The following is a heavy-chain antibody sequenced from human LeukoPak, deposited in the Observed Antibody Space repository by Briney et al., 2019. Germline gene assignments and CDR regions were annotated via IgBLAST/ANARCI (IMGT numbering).Heavy chain of an antibody. CDR3: ARGRRNVVITTYFQH. J-gene: IGHJ1*01. Sequence: SETLSLTCTVSGGSISSSSYYWGWIRQPPGKGLEWIGSIYYSGSTNYNPSLKSRVTISVDTSKNQFSLKLSSVTAADTAVYYCARGRRNVVITTYFQHWGQGTLVTVSS. CDR2: IYYSGST. D-gene: IGHD3-22*01. V-gene: IGHV4-39*07. CDR1: GGSISSSSYY.